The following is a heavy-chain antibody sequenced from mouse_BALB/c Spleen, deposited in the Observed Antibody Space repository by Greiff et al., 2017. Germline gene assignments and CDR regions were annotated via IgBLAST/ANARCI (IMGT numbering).Heavy chain of an antibody. J-gene: IGHJ4*01. V-gene: IGHV1-9*01. CDR1: GYTFSSYW. CDR2: ILPGSGST. CDR3: ARYYGSSSYAMDY. Sequence: QVQLKQSGAELMKPGASVKISCKATGYTFSSYWIEWVKQRPGHGLEWIGEILPGSGSTNYNEKFKGKATFTADTSSNTAYMQLSSLTSEDSAVYYCARYYGSSSYAMDYWGQGTSVTVSS. D-gene: IGHD1-1*01.